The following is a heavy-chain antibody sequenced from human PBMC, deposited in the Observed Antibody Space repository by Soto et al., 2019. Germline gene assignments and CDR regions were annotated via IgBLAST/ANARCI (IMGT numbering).Heavy chain of an antibody. CDR2: ISSSSSYT. D-gene: IGHD3-22*01. CDR1: GFTFSDYY. V-gene: IGHV3-11*06. J-gene: IGHJ6*02. CDR3: ARDRDYYDSSGYYHNMDV. Sequence: QVQLVESGGGLVKPGGSLRLSCAASGFTFSDYYMSWIRQAPGKGLEWVSYISSSSSYTNYADSVKGRFTISRDNAKNSPYLQMNSLRAEDTAVYYCARDRDYYDSSGYYHNMDVWGQGTTVTVSS.